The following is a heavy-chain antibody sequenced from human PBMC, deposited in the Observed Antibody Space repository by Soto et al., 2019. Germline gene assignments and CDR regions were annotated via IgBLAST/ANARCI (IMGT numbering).Heavy chain of an antibody. Sequence: SETLSLTCTVSGGSISSYYWSWIRQPAGKGLEWIGRIYTSGSTNYNPSLKSRVTMSVDTSKNQFSLKLSSVTAADTAVYYCAGGDNCSGGSCYDFDYWGQGTLVTVSS. CDR1: GGSISSYY. CDR2: IYTSGST. CDR3: AGGDNCSGGSCYDFDY. D-gene: IGHD2-15*01. J-gene: IGHJ4*02. V-gene: IGHV4-4*07.